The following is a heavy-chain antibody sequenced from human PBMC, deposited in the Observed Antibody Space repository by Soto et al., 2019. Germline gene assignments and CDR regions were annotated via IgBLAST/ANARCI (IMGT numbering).Heavy chain of an antibody. J-gene: IGHJ6*02. D-gene: IGHD5-12*01. CDR3: ASLGYSGYDFNYYYGMDV. V-gene: IGHV3-30-3*01. CDR1: GYTFTSYA. Sequence: SCKASGYTFTSYAMHWVRQAPGKGLEWVAVISYDGSNKYYADSVKGRFTISRDNSKNTLYLQMNSLRAEDTAVYYCASLGYSGYDFNYYYGMDVWGQGTTVTVSS. CDR2: ISYDGSNK.